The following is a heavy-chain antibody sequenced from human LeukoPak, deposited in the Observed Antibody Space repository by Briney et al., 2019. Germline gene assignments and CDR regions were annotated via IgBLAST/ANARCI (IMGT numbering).Heavy chain of an antibody. CDR1: GYTFTSYD. CDR2: MNPNSGNT. Sequence: AASVTVSCKASGYTFTSYDINWVRQATGQGLEWMGWMNPNSGNTVYAQKFQGRVTMTRNTSISTAYMELSSLRSEDTAVYYCARGFYDSSGYYYYYYGMDVWGQGTTVTVSS. V-gene: IGHV1-8*01. CDR3: ARGFYDSSGYYYYYYGMDV. J-gene: IGHJ6*02. D-gene: IGHD3-22*01.